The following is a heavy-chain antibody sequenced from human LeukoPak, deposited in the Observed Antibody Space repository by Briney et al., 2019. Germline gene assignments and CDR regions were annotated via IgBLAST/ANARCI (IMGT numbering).Heavy chain of an antibody. CDR2: INQDGSEK. CDR1: GFTFRTSW. CDR3: ARGHYGRDY. Sequence: GGSLRLSCAVSGFTFRTSWMTWVHQAPGKGLEWVAHINQDGSEKYYVDSVQGRFTISRDNAKDSLYLQINSLRVDDTAVYYCARGHYGRDYWGQGTLVTVSS. D-gene: IGHD3-10*01. J-gene: IGHJ4*02. V-gene: IGHV3-7*01.